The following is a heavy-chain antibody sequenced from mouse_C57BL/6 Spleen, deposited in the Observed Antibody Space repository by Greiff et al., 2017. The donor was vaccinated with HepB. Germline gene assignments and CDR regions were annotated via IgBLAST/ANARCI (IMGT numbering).Heavy chain of an antibody. V-gene: IGHV1-52*01. CDR3: AVLDSSGYVYFDY. Sequence: QLQQPGAELVRPGSSVKLSCKASGYTFTSYWMHWVKQRPIQGLEWIGNIDPSDSETHYNQKFKDKATLTVDKSSSTAYMQLSSLTSEDSAVYYCAVLDSSGYVYFDYWGQGTTLTVSS. D-gene: IGHD3-2*02. J-gene: IGHJ2*01. CDR2: IDPSDSET. CDR1: GYTFTSYW.